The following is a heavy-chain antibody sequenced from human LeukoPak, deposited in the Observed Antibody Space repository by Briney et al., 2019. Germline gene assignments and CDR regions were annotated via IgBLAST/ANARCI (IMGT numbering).Heavy chain of an antibody. CDR3: ARHSRDGDYVPVSWGKGTLVTVSSGESSQPLSTAVYYCARQSRDGDCVPVS. D-gene: IGHD4-17*01. J-gene: IGHJ4*02. CDR2: VYYSGST. CDR1: GGSISSSSYY. Sequence: PSETLSLTCTVSGGSISSSSYYWGWIRQPPGKGLEWIGSVYYSGSTYFNPSLKSRVTISVDTSKNQFSLKLSSMTAAYTAVYYCARHSRDGDYVPVSWGKGTLVTVSSGESSQPLSTAVYYCARQSRDGDCVPVSWGQGTLVTVSS. V-gene: IGHV4-39*01.